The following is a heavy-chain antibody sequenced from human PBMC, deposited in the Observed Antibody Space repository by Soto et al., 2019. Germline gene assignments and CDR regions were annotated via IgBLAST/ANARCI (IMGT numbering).Heavy chain of an antibody. CDR1: GFTFSTYG. CDR2: IWYDGSNK. Sequence: GGSLRLSCAASGFTFSTYGMHWVRQAPGKGLEWVAGIWYDGSNKYYADSVKGRFTISRDNSKNTLYLQMNSLRAEDTAVYYCARAWYYYDSSGYRHDAFDIWGQGTMVTVSS. CDR3: ARAWYYYDSSGYRHDAFDI. V-gene: IGHV3-33*01. J-gene: IGHJ3*02. D-gene: IGHD3-22*01.